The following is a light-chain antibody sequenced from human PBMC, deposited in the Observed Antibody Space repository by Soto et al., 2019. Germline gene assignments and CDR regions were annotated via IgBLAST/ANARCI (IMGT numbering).Light chain of an antibody. CDR3: QQYYSYPIT. CDR2: AAS. J-gene: IGKJ5*01. CDR1: QRISRY. Sequence: AIPMTQSPCTLSASVGDRVTITCRASQRISRYLAWYQQKPGEAPQLLIYAASTLQSGVPSRFSGSGSGTDFTLTISCLQSEDFATYYCQQYYSYPITFGQGTRLEIK. V-gene: IGKV1-8*01.